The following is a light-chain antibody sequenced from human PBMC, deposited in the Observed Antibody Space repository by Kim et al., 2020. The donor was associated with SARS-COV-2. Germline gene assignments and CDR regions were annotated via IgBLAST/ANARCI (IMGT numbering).Light chain of an antibody. Sequence: LSLAPGKRATLSCRASQSVSSYLAWYQHKPGQAPRLLIYDASNRATGIQARFSGSGSGTDFTLTISSLEPEDFAVYYCQQRSNWYTFGQGTKLEI. V-gene: IGKV3-11*01. J-gene: IGKJ2*01. CDR2: DAS. CDR3: QQRSNWYT. CDR1: QSVSSY.